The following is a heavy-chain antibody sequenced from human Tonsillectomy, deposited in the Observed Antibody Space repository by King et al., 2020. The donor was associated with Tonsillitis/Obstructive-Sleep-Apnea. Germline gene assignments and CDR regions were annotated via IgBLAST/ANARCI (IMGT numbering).Heavy chain of an antibody. D-gene: IGHD2-2*01. V-gene: IGHV4-61*08. CDR3: ARDQTNCSTTACSDYFDD. J-gene: IGHJ4*02. CDR2: IYYSGST. CDR1: GGSVSSGGYY. Sequence: VQLQESGPGLVKPSETLSLTCTVSGGSVSSGGYYWSWIRQPPRKGLEWIGYIYYSGSTDYNPSLKSRVTISVHTSKNQFSLRLSSVTAADTAVYYCARDQTNCSTTACSDYFDDWGQGTLVTVSS.